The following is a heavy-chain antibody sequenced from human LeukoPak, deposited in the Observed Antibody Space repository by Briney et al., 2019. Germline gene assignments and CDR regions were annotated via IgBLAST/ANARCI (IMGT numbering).Heavy chain of an antibody. CDR1: GFTLSSYS. J-gene: IGHJ4*02. CDR3: ARGGTRELDY. CDR2: ISSSSSYI. Sequence: GGSLRLSCAASGFTLSSYSMNWVRQAPGKGLEWVSSISSSSSYIYYADSVKGRFTISRDNAKNSLYLQMNSLRAEDTAVYYCARGGTRELDYRGQGTLVTVSS. V-gene: IGHV3-21*01.